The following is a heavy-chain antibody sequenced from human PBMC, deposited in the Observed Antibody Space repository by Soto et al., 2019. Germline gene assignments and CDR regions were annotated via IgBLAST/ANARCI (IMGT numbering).Heavy chain of an antibody. CDR1: GFIFSRYK. Sequence: GESLKISCEGSGFIFSRYKIGWVRQMPGKGLEWMGIINPGNSDTTYSPSFQGQVTISADNSINTAYLQWSSLRASDTAMYYCMRSYGDSYYLYYGMDVWGQGTTVTVFS. V-gene: IGHV5-51*01. CDR2: INPGNSDT. D-gene: IGHD2-21*02. J-gene: IGHJ6*02. CDR3: MRSYGDSYYLYYGMDV.